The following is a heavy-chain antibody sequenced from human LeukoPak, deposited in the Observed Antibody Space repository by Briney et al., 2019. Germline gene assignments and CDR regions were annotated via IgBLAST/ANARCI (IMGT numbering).Heavy chain of an antibody. CDR1: GFIFRDYA. CDR2: ISKSGDSM. D-gene: IGHD2-15*01. Sequence: PGGSPRLSCVASGFIFRDYAMGWVRQAPGKGLECVSTISKSGDSMFYADSVKGRFTISRDNSKNTLNMHLNSLRAEDTAVYYCAKHNGWELHDYRFDYWGQGTLVTVSS. CDR3: AKHNGWELHDYRFDY. J-gene: IGHJ4*02. V-gene: IGHV3-23*01.